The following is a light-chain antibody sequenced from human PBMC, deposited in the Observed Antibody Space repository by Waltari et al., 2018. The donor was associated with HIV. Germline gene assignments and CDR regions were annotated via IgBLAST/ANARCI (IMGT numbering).Light chain of an antibody. CDR2: DDG. CDR1: NLGSKR. J-gene: IGLJ1*01. CDR3: QVWDSSSDHYV. V-gene: IGLV3-21*04. Sequence: SYVLTQPPSVSVAPGKTARITCGGNNLGSKRVHWYQQKPGPAPVLVMYDDGDRPSGIPERFSGSNSGNTATLTISRVEAGDEADYYCQVWDSSSDHYVFGTGTKVTVL.